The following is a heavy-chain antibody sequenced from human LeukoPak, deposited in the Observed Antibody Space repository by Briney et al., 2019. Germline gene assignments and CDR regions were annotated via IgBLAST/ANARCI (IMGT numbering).Heavy chain of an antibody. CDR3: ARAILLWFGELSGHYGMDV. CDR2: INAGNGNT. V-gene: IGHV1-3*01. J-gene: IGHJ6*04. CDR1: GYTFTSYA. Sequence: ASVKVSCKASGYTFTSYAMHWVRQAPGQRLEWMGWINAGNGNTKYSQKFQGRVTITRDTSASSAYMELSSLRSEDTAVYYCARAILLWFGELSGHYGMDVWGKGTTVTVSS. D-gene: IGHD3-10*01.